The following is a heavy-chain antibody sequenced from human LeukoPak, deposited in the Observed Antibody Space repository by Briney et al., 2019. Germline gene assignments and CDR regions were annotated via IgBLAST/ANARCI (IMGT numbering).Heavy chain of an antibody. D-gene: IGHD1-14*01. CDR3: AGGLAGLYYMDV. CDR2: INHSGST. CDR1: GGSFSGYY. J-gene: IGHJ6*03. V-gene: IGHV4-34*01. Sequence: PSETLSLTCAVYGGSFSGYYWSWIRQPPGKGLEWIGEINHSGSTNYNPSLKSRVTISVDTSKNQFSLKLSSVTAADTAVYYCAGGLAGLYYMDVWGKGTTVTVSS.